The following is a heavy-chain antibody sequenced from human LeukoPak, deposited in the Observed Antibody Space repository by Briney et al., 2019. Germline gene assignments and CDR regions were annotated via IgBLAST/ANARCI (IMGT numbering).Heavy chain of an antibody. Sequence: ASVKVSCKASGGTFSSYAISWVRQAPGQGLEWMGRINPNSGGTNYAQKFQGRVTMTRDTSISTAYMELSRLRSDDTAVYYCARVPYYYDSSGYEDAFDIWGQGTMVTVSS. CDR1: GGTFSSYA. CDR2: INPNSGGT. J-gene: IGHJ3*02. V-gene: IGHV1-2*06. D-gene: IGHD3-22*01. CDR3: ARVPYYYDSSGYEDAFDI.